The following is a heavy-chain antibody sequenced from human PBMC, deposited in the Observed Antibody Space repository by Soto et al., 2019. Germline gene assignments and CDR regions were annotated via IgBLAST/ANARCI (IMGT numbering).Heavy chain of an antibody. Sequence: QVQLVQSGAEVKEPGASVKVSSKASGYTFTSYDINWVRQATGQGLEWMGWMNPNSANTGYAQKFQGRVTLTRNTSISTAYMELSSLRSEDTAVYYCARSGFGELSWHVYWGQGTLVTVSS. D-gene: IGHD3-10*01. J-gene: IGHJ4*02. CDR2: MNPNSANT. V-gene: IGHV1-8*01. CDR3: ARSGFGELSWHVY. CDR1: GYTFTSYD.